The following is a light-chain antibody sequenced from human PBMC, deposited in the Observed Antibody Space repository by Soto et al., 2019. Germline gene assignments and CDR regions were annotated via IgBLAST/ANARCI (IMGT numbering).Light chain of an antibody. V-gene: IGKV2-24*01. CDR3: MQATQSWA. J-gene: IGKJ1*01. Sequence: IVLTQTPLSSPVTLGQPASISCSSSQSLVHRDGNTYLSWLHQRPGQPLRLLIYQVSNRFSGVPDRFTGSGAGTDFTLKISRVEAEDVGIYYCMQATQSWAFGQGTKVEIK. CDR2: QVS. CDR1: QSLVHRDGNTY.